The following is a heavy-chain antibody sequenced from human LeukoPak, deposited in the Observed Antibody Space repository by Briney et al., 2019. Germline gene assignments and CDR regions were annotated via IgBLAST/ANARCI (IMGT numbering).Heavy chain of an antibody. CDR3: ARAIPVDYGDHVFAGGYYDY. D-gene: IGHD4-17*01. V-gene: IGHV1-69*04. Sequence: GASVKVSCKASGGTFSSYAISWVRQAPGQGLEWMGRIIPILGIANYAQKFQGRVTITADKSTSTAYMELSSLRSEDTAVYYCARAIPVDYGDHVFAGGYYDYWGQGTLVTVSS. CDR2: IIPILGIA. J-gene: IGHJ4*02. CDR1: GGTFSSYA.